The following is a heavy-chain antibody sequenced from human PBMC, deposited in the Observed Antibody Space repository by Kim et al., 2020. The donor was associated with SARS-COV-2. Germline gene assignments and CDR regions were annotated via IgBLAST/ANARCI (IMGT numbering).Heavy chain of an antibody. D-gene: IGHD2-2*01. CDR3: ARTYCSNTSCQPARWFDP. CDR1: GGSISSYY. Sequence: SETLSLTCTVSGGSISSYYWSWIRQPPGKGLEWIGYIYYSGSTNYNPSLKSRVTISVDTSKNQFSLKLNSVTAADTAVYYCARTYCSNTSCQPARWFDPWGQGTLVTVSS. J-gene: IGHJ5*02. CDR2: IYYSGST. V-gene: IGHV4-59*08.